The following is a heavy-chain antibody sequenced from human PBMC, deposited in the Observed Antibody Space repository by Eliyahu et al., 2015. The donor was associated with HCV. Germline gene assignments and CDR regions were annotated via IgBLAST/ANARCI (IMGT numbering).Heavy chain of an antibody. V-gene: IGHV1-69*08. CDR1: GGTFSSYT. Sequence: QVQLVQSGAEVKKPGSSVKVSCKASGGTFSSYTISWVRQAPGQGLEWMGRIIPILGIANYAQKFQGRVTITADKSTSTAYMELSSLRSEDTAVYYCARDTRRYYYYYYYMDVWGKGTTVTVSS. CDR3: ARDTRRYYYYYYYMDV. CDR2: IIPILGIA. J-gene: IGHJ6*03.